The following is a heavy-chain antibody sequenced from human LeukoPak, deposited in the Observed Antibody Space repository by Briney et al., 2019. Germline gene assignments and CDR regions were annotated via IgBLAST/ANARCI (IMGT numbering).Heavy chain of an antibody. D-gene: IGHD3-22*01. CDR3: ARPYDSSGQGVRRAFDI. Sequence: SVKVSCKASGGTFNSYAISWVRQAPGQGLEWMGGIIPIFGTANYAQKFQGRVTITADKSTSTAYMELSSLRSEDTAVYYCARPYDSSGQGVRRAFDIWGQGTMVTVSS. V-gene: IGHV1-69*06. J-gene: IGHJ3*02. CDR1: GGTFNSYA. CDR2: IIPIFGTA.